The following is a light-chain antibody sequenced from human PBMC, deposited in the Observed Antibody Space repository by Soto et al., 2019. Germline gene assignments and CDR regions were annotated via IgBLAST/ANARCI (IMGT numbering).Light chain of an antibody. CDR3: VSFTSSTTYV. CDR2: DVT. J-gene: IGLJ1*01. CDR1: SSDVGGSNH. V-gene: IGLV2-14*01. Sequence: QSALTQPASVSDSPGQSITISCTGTSSDVGGSNHVSWYQQHPGKAPKFMIYDVTNRPSGVSHRFSGSKSGSTASLIISGLQAEDEADYYCVSFTSSTTYVFGTGTKVTVL.